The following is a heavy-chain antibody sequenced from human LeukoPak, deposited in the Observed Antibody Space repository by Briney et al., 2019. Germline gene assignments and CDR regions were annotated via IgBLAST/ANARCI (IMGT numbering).Heavy chain of an antibody. Sequence: GGSLRLSCAASGFTFSSYWMGWVRQAPGKGLEWVANIKQDGSEKYHADSVKGRFTISRDNAKNSLYLQMNSLTDEDTARYYCAAHGDYWFPHWGQGTLVTVSS. CDR3: AAHGDYWFPH. D-gene: IGHD4-17*01. CDR1: GFTFSSYW. CDR2: IKQDGSEK. V-gene: IGHV3-7*05. J-gene: IGHJ1*01.